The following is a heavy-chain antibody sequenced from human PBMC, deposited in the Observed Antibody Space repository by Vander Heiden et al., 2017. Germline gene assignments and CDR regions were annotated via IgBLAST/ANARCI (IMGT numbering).Heavy chain of an antibody. D-gene: IGHD1-26*01. J-gene: IGHJ4*02. CDR1: GFTFSNYW. CDR3: ARTPGYNGAYYFDY. V-gene: IGHV3-74*01. Sequence: EVQLVESGGGLVQPGGSLRLSCAASGFTFSNYWMHWVRQAPGKGLVWVSRINSDGSSTSYADSVKGRFTISRDNAKNTPYLQMNSLRAEDTAVYYCARTPGYNGAYYFDYWGQGTLVTVSS. CDR2: INSDGSST.